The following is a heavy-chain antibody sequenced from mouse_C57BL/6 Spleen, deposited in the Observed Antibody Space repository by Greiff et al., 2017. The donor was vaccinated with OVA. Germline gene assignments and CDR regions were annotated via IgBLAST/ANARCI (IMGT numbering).Heavy chain of an antibody. V-gene: IGHV1-22*01. J-gene: IGHJ4*01. Sequence: EVKLQQSGPELVKPGASVKMSCKASGYTFTDYNMHWVKQSHGKSLEWIGYINPNNGGTSYNQKFKGKATLTVNKSSSTAYMELRSLTSEDSAVYYCARSGGNYYYAMDYWGQGTSVTVSS. D-gene: IGHD1-1*02. CDR2: INPNNGGT. CDR1: GYTFTDYN. CDR3: ARSGGNYYYAMDY.